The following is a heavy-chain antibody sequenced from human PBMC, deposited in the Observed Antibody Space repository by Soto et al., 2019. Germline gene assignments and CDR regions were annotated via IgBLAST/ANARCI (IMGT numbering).Heavy chain of an antibody. V-gene: IGHV3-21*01. Sequence: PGGSLRLSCVASGFTFSSYSMNWVRQAPGKGLEWVSSISSSSSYIYYADSVKGRFTISRDNAKNSLYLQMNSLRAEDTAVYYCARGHYYYYGMVVWGQGTTVTVSS. CDR2: ISSSSSYI. J-gene: IGHJ6*02. CDR3: ARGHYYYYGMVV. CDR1: GFTFSSYS.